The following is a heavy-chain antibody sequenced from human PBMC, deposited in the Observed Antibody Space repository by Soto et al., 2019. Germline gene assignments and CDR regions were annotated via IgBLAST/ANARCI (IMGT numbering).Heavy chain of an antibody. Sequence: QLQLQESGPGLVKPSETLSLTCTVSGGSISSSSYYWGWIRQPPGKGLEWIGSIYYSGSTYYNPSLKSRVTISVDTSKNQFSLKLSSVTAADTAVYYCARHVYSPDVLFGPWGQGTLVTVSS. D-gene: IGHD6-13*01. CDR2: IYYSGST. CDR3: ARHVYSPDVLFGP. V-gene: IGHV4-39*01. J-gene: IGHJ5*02. CDR1: GGSISSSSYY.